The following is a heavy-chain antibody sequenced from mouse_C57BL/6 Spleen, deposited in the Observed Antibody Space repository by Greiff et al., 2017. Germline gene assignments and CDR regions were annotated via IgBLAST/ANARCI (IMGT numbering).Heavy chain of an antibody. J-gene: IGHJ2*01. CDR2: IDPSDSAT. CDR3: ARWGSYDGYHYFDY. V-gene: IGHV1-52*01. D-gene: IGHD2-3*01. Sequence: QVQLQQPGAELVRPGSSVKLSCKASGYTFTSYWMHWVKQRPIQGLEWIGNIDPSDSATHYNQKFKDKATLTVDKSSSTAYMQLSSLTSEDSAVYYCARWGSYDGYHYFDYWGQGTTLTVSS. CDR1: GYTFTSYW.